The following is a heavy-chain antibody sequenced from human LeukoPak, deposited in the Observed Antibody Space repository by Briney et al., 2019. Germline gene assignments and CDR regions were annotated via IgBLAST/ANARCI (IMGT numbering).Heavy chain of an antibody. Sequence: PGGSLRLSCAASGFTFSSYWMNWARQAPGKGLEWVASINHNGNVNYYVDSVKGRFTISRDNAKNSLYLQMSNLRAEDTAVYFCARGGGLDVYAPGATVTVSS. V-gene: IGHV3-7*03. CDR1: GFTFSSYW. J-gene: IGHJ6*02. CDR3: ARGGGLDV. CDR2: INHNGNVN. D-gene: IGHD2-15*01.